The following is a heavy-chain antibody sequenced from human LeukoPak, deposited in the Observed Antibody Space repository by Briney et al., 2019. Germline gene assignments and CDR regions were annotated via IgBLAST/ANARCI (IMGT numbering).Heavy chain of an antibody. CDR3: ASGNWNDRAFDI. Sequence: GGSLRLSCAASGSTFTSCWMNWVRQAPGKGLEWVANIKPDGSEKYYVDSVKGRFTISRDNAKNSLSLQMNSLRAEDTAVYYCASGNWNDRAFDIWGQGTMVAVSS. V-gene: IGHV3-7*01. J-gene: IGHJ3*02. CDR1: GSTFTSCW. CDR2: IKPDGSEK. D-gene: IGHD1-20*01.